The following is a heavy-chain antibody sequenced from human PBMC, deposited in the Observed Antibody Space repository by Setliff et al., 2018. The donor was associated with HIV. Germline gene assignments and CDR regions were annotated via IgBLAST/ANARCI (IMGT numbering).Heavy chain of an antibody. CDR1: GFTFEDYG. Sequence: GGSLRLSCAASGFTFEDYGMSWVRQVPGKGLEWVSAIGGSTGSTYYADSVKGRFTISRDNDKNSVHLQMTSLRAEDTAVYYCASSGSGSYMDVWGKGTTVTVSS. CDR2: IGGSTGST. D-gene: IGHD3-10*01. V-gene: IGHV3-23*01. CDR3: ASSGSGSYMDV. J-gene: IGHJ6*03.